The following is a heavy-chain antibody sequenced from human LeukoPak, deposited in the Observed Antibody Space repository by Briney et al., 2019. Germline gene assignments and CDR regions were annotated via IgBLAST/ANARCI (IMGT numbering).Heavy chain of an antibody. J-gene: IGHJ4*02. V-gene: IGHV1-18*01. CDR3: ARDGTSTDDY. CDR2: ISGNNDNP. D-gene: IGHD2-2*01. CDR1: VYTSSNFG. Sequence: GASVKVSCKASVYTSSNFGINWVRQAPGQGLEWIAWISGNNDNPNYGQKFQGRFTVTTDSSTSTAYMELRNLRSDDTAVYYCARDGTSTDDYWGQGTLVTVSS.